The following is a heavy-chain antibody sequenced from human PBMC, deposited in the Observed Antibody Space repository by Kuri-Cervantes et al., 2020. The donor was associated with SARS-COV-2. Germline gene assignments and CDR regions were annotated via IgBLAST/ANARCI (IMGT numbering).Heavy chain of an antibody. CDR3: ARGTWGGGAY. J-gene: IGHJ4*02. D-gene: IGHD3-16*01. CDR2: INPTGGT. Sequence: SETLSLTCAVYGGSLSDYYWSWIRQPPGKGREWIGEINPTGGTNYNPSPNSRLTISPNTSGNLFSLKLSSVTASDTAIYYCARGTWGGGAYWGQGTLVTVSS. V-gene: IGHV4-34*01. CDR1: GGSLSDYY.